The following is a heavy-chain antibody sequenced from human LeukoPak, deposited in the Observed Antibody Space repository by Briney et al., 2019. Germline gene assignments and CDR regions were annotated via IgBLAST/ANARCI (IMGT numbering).Heavy chain of an antibody. CDR2: IYYSGST. V-gene: IGHV4-30-4*01. CDR3: ARQSDFWSGYYRIDYYYGMDV. Sequence: SQTLSLTCTVSGGSISSGDYYWSWIRQPPGKGLEWIGYIYYSGSTYYNPSLKSRVTISVDTSKNQFSLKLSSVTAADTAVYYCARQSDFWSGYYRIDYYYGMDVWGQGTTVTVSS. D-gene: IGHD3-3*01. J-gene: IGHJ6*02. CDR1: GGSISSGDYY.